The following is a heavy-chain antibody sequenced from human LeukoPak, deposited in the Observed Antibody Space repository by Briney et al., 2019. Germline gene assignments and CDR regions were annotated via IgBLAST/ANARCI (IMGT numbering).Heavy chain of an antibody. Sequence: GGSLRLSCAASGFTFSSYAVHWVRQAPGKGLEWVAVISYDGSNKYYADSVKGRFTISRDNSKNTLYLQMNSLRAEDTAVYYCARAIWFGELFDWFDPWGQGTLVTVSS. CDR2: ISYDGSNK. CDR1: GFTFSSYA. CDR3: ARAIWFGELFDWFDP. V-gene: IGHV3-30*04. J-gene: IGHJ5*02. D-gene: IGHD3-10*01.